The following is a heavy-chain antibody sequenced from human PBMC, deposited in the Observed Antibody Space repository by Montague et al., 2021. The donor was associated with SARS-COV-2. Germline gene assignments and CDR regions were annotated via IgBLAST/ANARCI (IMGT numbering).Heavy chain of an antibody. D-gene: IGHD3-22*01. J-gene: IGHJ6*02. CDR1: GGSFSSSSYY. V-gene: IGHV4-39*07. CDR3: GSDTSIALLVGVTRYGLDV. Sequence: SETLSLTCTVSGGSFSSSSYYWGWIRQPPGKGLEWIGSIDYTRCTHYNTSLKSRATITVDTSKNQFSLKLTSVTAAVTAGYYCGSDTSIALLVGVTRYGLDVWGQGTTVTVSS. CDR2: IDYTRCT.